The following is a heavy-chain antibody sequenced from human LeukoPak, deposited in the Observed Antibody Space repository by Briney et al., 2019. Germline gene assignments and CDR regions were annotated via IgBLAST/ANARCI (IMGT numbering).Heavy chain of an antibody. V-gene: IGHV1-18*01. D-gene: IGHD4-17*01. CDR1: GYTFTSHG. J-gene: IGHJ4*02. Sequence: ASVKVSCKASGYTFTSHGISWVRQAPGQGLEWMGWISTYNGNTNYAQKLQGRVSMTTDTSTSTAYMDLRSLRSDDTAVYYCARGRNGDSDYWGQGTLVTVSS. CDR3: ARGRNGDSDY. CDR2: ISTYNGNT.